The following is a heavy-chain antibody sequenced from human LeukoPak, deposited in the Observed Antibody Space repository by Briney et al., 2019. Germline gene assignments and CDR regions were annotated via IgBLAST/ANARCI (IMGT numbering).Heavy chain of an antibody. CDR3: ASPGYYYGSGIDY. CDR2: IIPIFGTA. Sequence: SVKVSCKASGYTFTGYYMHWVRQAPGQGLEWMGGIIPIFGTANYAQKFQGRVTITADESTSTAYMELSSLRSEDTAVYYCASPGYYYGSGIDYWGQGALVTVSS. CDR1: GYTFTGYY. V-gene: IGHV1-69*13. J-gene: IGHJ4*02. D-gene: IGHD3-10*01.